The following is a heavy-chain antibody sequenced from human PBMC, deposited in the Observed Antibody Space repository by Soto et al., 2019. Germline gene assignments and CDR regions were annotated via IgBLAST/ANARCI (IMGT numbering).Heavy chain of an antibody. CDR3: ARDTGRASADL. D-gene: IGHD6-13*01. CDR1: GFTFSYYE. V-gene: IGHV3-48*03. Sequence: VQLVESGGDLVQPGGSLRLSCVGSGFTFSYYEMNWVRQAPGKGLERVAFISHTDRLTHYPDSVKGRFTISRDNAKNSLYLHMTSLRVEDTAVYYCARDTGRASADLWGQGTLVTVSS. J-gene: IGHJ5*02. CDR2: ISHTDRLT.